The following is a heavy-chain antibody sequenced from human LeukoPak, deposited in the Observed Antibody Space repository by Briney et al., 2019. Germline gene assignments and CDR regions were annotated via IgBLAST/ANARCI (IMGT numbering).Heavy chain of an antibody. CDR1: GFTFSNYW. V-gene: IGHV3-74*01. CDR2: INNDGSNT. Sequence: GGSLGLSCAASGFTFSNYWMHWVRQAPGKGLVWVSHINNDGSNTNYADSVKGRCTISRDNAKNTLYLQMNSLRAEDTAIYYCARGILARAFDIWGQGTTVTVSS. J-gene: IGHJ3*02. D-gene: IGHD5-12*01. CDR3: ARGILARAFDI.